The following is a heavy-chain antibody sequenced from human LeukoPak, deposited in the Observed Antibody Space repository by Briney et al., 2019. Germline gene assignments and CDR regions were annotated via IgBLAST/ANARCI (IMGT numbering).Heavy chain of an antibody. D-gene: IGHD2-2*01. CDR2: ISAYNGNT. Sequence: ASVKVSCKTSGYTFTSYGISWVRQAPGQGLEWMGWISAYNGNTDYAQKFQGRVTMTTDTSTSTAYMELRSLRSDDTAVYYCARVGAYCSSSSRFDYWDQGTPVTVSS. CDR1: GYTFTSYG. J-gene: IGHJ4*02. CDR3: ARVGAYCSSSSRFDY. V-gene: IGHV1-18*01.